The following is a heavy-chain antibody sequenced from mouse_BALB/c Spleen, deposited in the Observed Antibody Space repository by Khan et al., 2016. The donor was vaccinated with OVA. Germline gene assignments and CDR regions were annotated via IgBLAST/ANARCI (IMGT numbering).Heavy chain of an antibody. CDR1: GFTFSSYS. CDR3: ASHLTGSIAY. J-gene: IGHJ3*01. D-gene: IGHD4-1*01. V-gene: IGHV5-6*01. Sequence: EVQLVESGGDLVKPRGSLKLSCAASGFTFSSYSMSWVRQTPDKRLEWVATISSGGDYTYYPDSLKGRFTISRDNAKNTLYLQMSSLKSEDTAMDYCASHLTGSIAYWGQGTLVTVSA. CDR2: ISSGGDYT.